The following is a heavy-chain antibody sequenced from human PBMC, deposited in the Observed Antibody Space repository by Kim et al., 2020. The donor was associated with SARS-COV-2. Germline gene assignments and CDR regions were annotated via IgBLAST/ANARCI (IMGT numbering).Heavy chain of an antibody. CDR2: ISGSGSSK. D-gene: IGHD3-22*01. CDR1: GLTFRSYE. Sequence: GGSLRLSCAASGLTFRSYEMNWVRPAPGKGLEWVSYISGSGSSKYYADSVKGRFTISRDNAKDSLYLQMNGLRAEDTAVYYCAREVVVSPDAFDIWGQGTMVTVSS. CDR3: AREVVVSPDAFDI. V-gene: IGHV3-48*03. J-gene: IGHJ3*02.